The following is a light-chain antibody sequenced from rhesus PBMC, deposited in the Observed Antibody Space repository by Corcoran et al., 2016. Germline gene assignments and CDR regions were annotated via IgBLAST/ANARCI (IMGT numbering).Light chain of an antibody. V-gene: IGKV1-21*01. CDR1: QGSTND. J-gene: IGKJ3*01. CDR2: EAP. CDR3: QPYYSPPPT. Sequence: DIQMTQSPSSMSASVGDRVTITRRASQGSTNDLAWYQQKPGETPKLLIYEAPRLQSGIPSRFSGSGSGTDFTLAISSLPSEDFATYYCQPYYSPPPTFGPGAKLDIK.